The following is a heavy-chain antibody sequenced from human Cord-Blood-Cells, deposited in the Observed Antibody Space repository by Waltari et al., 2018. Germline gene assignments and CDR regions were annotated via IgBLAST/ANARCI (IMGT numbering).Heavy chain of an antibody. J-gene: IGHJ6*02. CDR2: INAGNGNT. Sequence: QVQLVQSGAEVKKPGASVKVSCKASGYTFTSYAMHWVRQAPGQRLEWMGWINAGNGNTKYSQKFQGRVTITSDTSASTAYMELSSLRSEYTAVYYCARVGPLWYGDYYYGMDGWGQGTTVTVSS. CDR1: GYTFTSYA. CDR3: ARVGPLWYGDYYYGMDG. V-gene: IGHV1-3*01. D-gene: IGHD1-26*01.